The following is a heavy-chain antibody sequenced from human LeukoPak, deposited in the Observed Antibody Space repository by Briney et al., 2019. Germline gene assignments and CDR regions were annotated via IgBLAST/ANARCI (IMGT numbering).Heavy chain of an antibody. V-gene: IGHV3-23*01. CDR3: ARAGGRYWMGAKFDF. D-gene: IGHD6-19*01. CDR1: GFTFSSYA. CDR2: ISGSGGST. J-gene: IGHJ4*02. Sequence: GGSLRLSCAASGFTFSSYAMSWVRQAPGKGLEWVSAISGSGGSTYYADSVKGRFTISRDNAKNSVFLQMDSLRAEDTAVYYCARAGGRYWMGAKFDFCGQGILVTLSS.